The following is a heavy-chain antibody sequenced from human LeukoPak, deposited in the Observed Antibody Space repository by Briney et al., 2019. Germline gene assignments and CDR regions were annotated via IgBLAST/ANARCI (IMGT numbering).Heavy chain of an antibody. CDR3: ARDAPSRLGGYVGDYYFDY. D-gene: IGHD5-12*01. J-gene: IGHJ4*02. Sequence: ASVKVSCKASGYTFTGYYMHWVRQAPGQGLEWMGRINPNSGGTNYAQKFQGRVTMTRDTSISTAYMELSRLRSDDTAVYYCARDAPSRLGGYVGDYYFDYWGQGTLVTVSS. CDR2: INPNSGGT. CDR1: GYTFTGYY. V-gene: IGHV1-2*06.